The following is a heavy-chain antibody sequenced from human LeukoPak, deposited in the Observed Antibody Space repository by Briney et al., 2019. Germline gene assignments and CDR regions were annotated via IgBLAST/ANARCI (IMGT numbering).Heavy chain of an antibody. CDR3: ARSNFVYGDYVQYWYFDL. Sequence: SVKVSCKASGGTLTSYATSWVRQAPGQGLGWMGRIIPIFGTLKYAQKFQGRVTITTDESTSTVYMELSSLRSEDTAVYYCARSNFVYGDYVQYWYFDLWGRGTLVTVSS. CDR2: IIPIFGTL. D-gene: IGHD4-17*01. V-gene: IGHV1-69*05. J-gene: IGHJ2*01. CDR1: GGTLTSYA.